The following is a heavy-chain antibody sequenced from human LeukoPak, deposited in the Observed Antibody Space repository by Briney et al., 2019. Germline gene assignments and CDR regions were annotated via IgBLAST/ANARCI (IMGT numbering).Heavy chain of an antibody. Sequence: PGGSLRLSCAASGFTFSSYAMSWVRQAPGKGLEWVSAISGSGGSTYYADSVKGRFTIARDSSKNTLYLQMNSLRAEDTAVYYCAKKGVVVPPTTYYFDYWGQGTLVTVSS. D-gene: IGHD2-2*01. V-gene: IGHV3-23*01. CDR3: AKKGVVVPPTTYYFDY. CDR2: ISGSGGST. J-gene: IGHJ4*02. CDR1: GFTFSSYA.